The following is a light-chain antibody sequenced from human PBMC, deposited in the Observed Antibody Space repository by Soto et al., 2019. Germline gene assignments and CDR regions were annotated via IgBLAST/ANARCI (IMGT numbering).Light chain of an antibody. J-gene: IGKJ2*01. V-gene: IGKV1-33*01. Sequence: DLQMTQSPSSLSASVGDRVTITCQASQNINNDLNWYQQKPGKAPKLLIYDASSLEDGVPSRFSGGGSGTDFTLIIRSLQPEDLATYYCQQYESLPYTFGQGTQLEIK. CDR1: QNINND. CDR2: DAS. CDR3: QQYESLPYT.